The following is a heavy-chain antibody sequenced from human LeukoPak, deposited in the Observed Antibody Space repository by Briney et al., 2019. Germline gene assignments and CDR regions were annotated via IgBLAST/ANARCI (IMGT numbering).Heavy chain of an antibody. D-gene: IGHD6-13*01. V-gene: IGHV4-59*01. CDR1: GGSINSYY. CDR3: ARAAAAAFEI. J-gene: IGHJ3*02. CDR2: IYYTGSA. Sequence: ETLSLTCTVSGGSINSYYWSWIGQPPGKGLEWIGYIYYTGSANYNPSLKSRVSISVDTSKNQLSLELSSVTAADTAVYYCARAAAAAFEIWGEGTLVTVSS.